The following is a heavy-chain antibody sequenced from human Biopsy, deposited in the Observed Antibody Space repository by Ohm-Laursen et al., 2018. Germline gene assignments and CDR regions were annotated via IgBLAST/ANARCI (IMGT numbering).Heavy chain of an antibody. V-gene: IGHV4-59*01. J-gene: IGHJ4*02. D-gene: IGHD2-2*01. CDR1: GGSISGYH. CDR3: TRMPHFDY. CDR2: ISYTGGI. Sequence: GTLSLTCTVSGGSISGYHWSWIRKSPGKGLEWLAYISYTGGITSNPSLNGRATMSLDTSKNQFSLRPIYVTAADTAVYYCTRMPHFDYWGQGILVTVSS.